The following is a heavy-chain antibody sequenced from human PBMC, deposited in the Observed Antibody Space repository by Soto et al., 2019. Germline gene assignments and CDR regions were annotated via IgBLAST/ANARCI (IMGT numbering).Heavy chain of an antibody. D-gene: IGHD2-21*02. CDR1: GFTFDDYA. CDR2: ISCSGDST. CDR3: ARRNRYGGGCYIHDAFDI. V-gene: IGHV3-23*01. J-gene: IGHJ3*02. Sequence: GGSLRLSCAASGFTFDDYAMHWVRQAPGKGLEWVSGISCSGDSTYYADSVKGRFTISRDNSKNTLYLQMNSLRAEDTALYYCARRNRYGGGCYIHDAFDIWGQGTMVTVSS.